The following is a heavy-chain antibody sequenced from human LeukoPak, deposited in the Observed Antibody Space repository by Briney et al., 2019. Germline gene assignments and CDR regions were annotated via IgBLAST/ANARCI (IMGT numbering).Heavy chain of an antibody. CDR3: ARGDFYGSSSELFDY. Sequence: KPGGSLRLSCAASGFTFSDYYMSWIRQAPGKGLEWVSYISNSGSPIYYADSVKGRFTISRDNAKNSLFLQMNSLRAEDTAVYYCARGDFYGSSSELFDYWGQGTLVTVSS. CDR2: ISNSGSPI. J-gene: IGHJ4*02. CDR1: GFTFSDYY. D-gene: IGHD6-13*01. V-gene: IGHV3-11*01.